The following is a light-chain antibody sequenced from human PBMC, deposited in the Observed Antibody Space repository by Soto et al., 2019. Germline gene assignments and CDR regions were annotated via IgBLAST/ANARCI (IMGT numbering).Light chain of an antibody. CDR3: QSYNDK. CDR1: PTTHYW. J-gene: IGKJ1*01. V-gene: IGKV1-5*01. Sequence: IQMTQSPSTLSASVGDRVTITCRAGPTTHYWSAWYQQKAGRAPKLLIYGASTLASGDPSRFSGSGSRTIFTLTISSLQPDYSATYCCQSYNDKFGQGTKVEVK. CDR2: GAS.